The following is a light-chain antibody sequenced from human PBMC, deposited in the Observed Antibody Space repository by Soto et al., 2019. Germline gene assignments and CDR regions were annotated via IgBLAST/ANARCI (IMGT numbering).Light chain of an antibody. CDR1: QSVSSSY. Sequence: EIVLTQSPGTLSLSPGERATLFCRASQSVSSSYLAWYQQRPGQAPRLLIYGASSRATAIPDRFSGSGSGTDFTLTISRLEPEDFAVYYCQQYGTSPPGLTFGGGTKVEIK. V-gene: IGKV3-20*01. J-gene: IGKJ4*01. CDR2: GAS. CDR3: QQYGTSPPGLT.